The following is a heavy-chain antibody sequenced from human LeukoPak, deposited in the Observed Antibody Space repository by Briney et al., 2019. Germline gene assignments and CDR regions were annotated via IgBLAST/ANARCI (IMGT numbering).Heavy chain of an antibody. CDR1: GFTFDDYA. V-gene: IGHV3-9*01. J-gene: IGHJ6*03. Sequence: GGSLRLSCAASGFTFDDYAMHWVRQDPGKGPEWVAGVGWNLGYRGYADSAKGRFTVSRDNAKNSLYLEMNSLRVDDTALYYCVKDKTPSWITVTKTKIYYHFMDMGGEGTTVTVSS. D-gene: IGHD1-20*01. CDR2: VGWNLGYR. CDR3: VKDKTPSWITVTKTKIYYHFMDM.